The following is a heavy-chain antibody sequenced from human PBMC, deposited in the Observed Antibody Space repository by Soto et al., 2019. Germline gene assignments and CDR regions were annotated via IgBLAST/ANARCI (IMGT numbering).Heavy chain of an antibody. D-gene: IGHD6-13*01. CDR1: GGSISSYY. CDR3: ARLSNRWYVPDY. V-gene: IGHV4-59*08. CDR2: IYYSGST. Sequence: QVQLQESGPGLVKPSETLSLTCTVSGGSISSYYWSWIRQPPGKGLEWIGYIYYSGSTNYNPSLKSRVTISADTSKNQSSPKLSSVTAADTAVYYCARLSNRWYVPDYWGQGTLVTVSS. J-gene: IGHJ4*02.